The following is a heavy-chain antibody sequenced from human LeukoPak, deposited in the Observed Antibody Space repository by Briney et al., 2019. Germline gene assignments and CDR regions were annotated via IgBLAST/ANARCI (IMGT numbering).Heavy chain of an antibody. CDR1: GFTFSSYA. J-gene: IGHJ4*02. CDR2: ISGSGGSGGGT. CDR3: AKEGYSSSWYLHFDY. D-gene: IGHD6-13*01. V-gene: IGHV3-23*01. Sequence: GGSLRLSCAASGFTFSSYAMTWVRQAPGKGLEWVSTISGSGGSGGGTYYADSVKGRFTISRDNSKNTLFLQMNSLRAEDTALYYCAKEGYSSSWYLHFDYWGQGTQVTVSS.